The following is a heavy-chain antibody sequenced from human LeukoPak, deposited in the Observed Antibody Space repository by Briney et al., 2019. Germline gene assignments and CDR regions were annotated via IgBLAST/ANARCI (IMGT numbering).Heavy chain of an antibody. J-gene: IGHJ4*02. Sequence: GGSLGLSRSASGFTFSSYIMHWARQAPGKGLEYVSAITSNGDTTYYAESKQGRDTISRDNSKNTLHLQMSSLRAEDTAVYYCVKDDPYYYYSRGRDSWGQPTMV. CDR1: GFTFSSYI. V-gene: IGHV3-64D*06. CDR3: VKDDPYYYYSRGRDS. CDR2: ITSNGDTT. D-gene: IGHD3-22*01.